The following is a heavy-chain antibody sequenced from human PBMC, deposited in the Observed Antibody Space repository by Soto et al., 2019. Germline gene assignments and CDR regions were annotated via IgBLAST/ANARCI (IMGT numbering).Heavy chain of an antibody. Sequence: GASVKVSGKTSGYTFSNYGINWVRQAPGQGLEWMGWISAYNGNTNFAQKLQGRVSLTTDTSSTTAYMELRSLTSDDTAVYYCARDLVPGYTGFSDYWGQGTLVTVSS. J-gene: IGHJ4*02. CDR1: GYTFSNYG. CDR3: ARDLVPGYTGFSDY. V-gene: IGHV1-18*01. D-gene: IGHD5-12*01. CDR2: ISAYNGNT.